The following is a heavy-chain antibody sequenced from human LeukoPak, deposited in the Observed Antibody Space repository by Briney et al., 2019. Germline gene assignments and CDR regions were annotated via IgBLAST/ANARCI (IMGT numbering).Heavy chain of an antibody. D-gene: IGHD6-13*01. V-gene: IGHV4-34*01. CDR1: GGSFSGYY. CDR3: ARGPAAGLYYYYGMDV. CDR2: INHSGST. Sequence: PSETLSLTCAVYGGSFSGYYWSWIRQPPGKGLEWIGEINHSGSTNYNPSHKSRVTISVDTSKNQFSLKLSSVTAADTAVYYCARGPAAGLYYYYGMDVWGQGTTVTVSS. J-gene: IGHJ6*02.